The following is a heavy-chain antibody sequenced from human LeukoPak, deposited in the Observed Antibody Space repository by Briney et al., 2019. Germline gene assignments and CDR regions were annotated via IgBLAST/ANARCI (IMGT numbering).Heavy chain of an antibody. Sequence: PGGSLRLSCTASGFTLVDHGMGGVGQGAGKGVEGEGFIRSKGYGCTTEYAGTVKDRINIVRDDGKSIAYLQMNSLKPEATAVYYCTRGPIQLWLYYGMDVWGQGTTVIVSS. CDR2: IRSKGYGCTT. D-gene: IGHD5-18*01. CDR1: GFTLVDHG. J-gene: IGHJ6*02. V-gene: IGHV3-49*04. CDR3: TRGPIQLWLYYGMDV.